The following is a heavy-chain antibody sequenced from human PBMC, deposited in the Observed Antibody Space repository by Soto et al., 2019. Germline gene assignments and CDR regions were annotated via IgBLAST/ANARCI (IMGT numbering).Heavy chain of an antibody. CDR3: ARIQRYCSGGSCAPRSKKKYFDY. D-gene: IGHD2-15*01. Sequence: PSETLSLTCAVSGGSISSGGYYWSWIRQHPGKGLEWIGYIYYSGSTYYNPSLKSRVTISIDTSKNQFSLKLSSVTAADTAVYYCARIQRYCSGGSCAPRSKKKYFDYWGQGTLVTVSS. CDR1: GGSISSGGYY. V-gene: IGHV4-31*11. CDR2: IYYSGST. J-gene: IGHJ4*02.